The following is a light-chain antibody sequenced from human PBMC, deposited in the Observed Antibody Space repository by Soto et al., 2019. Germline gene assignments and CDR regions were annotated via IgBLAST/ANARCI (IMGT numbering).Light chain of an antibody. CDR2: GAS. Sequence: EIMMTQSPATLSVSPGERATLSCWASQSVSSNLAWYQQKPGQAPRLLIYGASTRATGIPARFSGSGSGTEFTRTVTSLQSEDFALYYCQQYNNWPRTFGQGTKVEIK. J-gene: IGKJ1*01. CDR3: QQYNNWPRT. CDR1: QSVSSN. V-gene: IGKV3-15*01.